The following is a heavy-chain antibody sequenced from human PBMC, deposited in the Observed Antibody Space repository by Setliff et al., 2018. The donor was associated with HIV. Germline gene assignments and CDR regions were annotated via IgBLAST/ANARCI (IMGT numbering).Heavy chain of an antibody. V-gene: IGHV1-69*05. D-gene: IGHD1-26*01. J-gene: IGHJ3*02. CDR2: IIPIFGTA. Sequence: SVKVSCKAIGYMILGYKMSWVRQAPGQGLEWMGGIIPIFGTANYAQKFQGRVTITTDESTSTAYMELSSLRSEDTAVYYCARVTLPPSGSYGHDAFDIWGQGTMVTVSS. CDR3: ARVTLPPSGSYGHDAFDI. CDR1: GYMILGYK.